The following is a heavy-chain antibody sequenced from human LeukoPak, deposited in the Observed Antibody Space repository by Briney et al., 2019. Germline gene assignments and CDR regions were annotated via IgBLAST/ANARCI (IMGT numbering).Heavy chain of an antibody. J-gene: IGHJ6*02. CDR2: INPGNGNT. CDR3: ARDSYPYQLLTYYYYYYGMDV. CDR1: KYTLTDHD. V-gene: IGHV1-3*01. Sequence: ASVKVSCKASKYTLTDHDIHWVRQAPGQRLEWMGWINPGNGNTKYSQKFQGRVTITRDTSASIAYMELSSLTSEDTAVYYCARDSYPYQLLTYYYYYYGMDVWGQGTTVTVSS. D-gene: IGHD2-2*01.